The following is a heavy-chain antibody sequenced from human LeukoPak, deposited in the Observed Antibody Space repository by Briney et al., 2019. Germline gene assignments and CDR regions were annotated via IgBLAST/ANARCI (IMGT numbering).Heavy chain of an antibody. Sequence: ASVKVSCKASGYTFTGYYMHWVRQAPGQGLEWMGWINPNSGGTNYAQKFQGRVTMTRDTSISTAYMGLSRLKSDGTAVYYCARGIQLWFPYFDYWGQGTLVTVSS. D-gene: IGHD5-18*01. J-gene: IGHJ4*02. V-gene: IGHV1-2*02. CDR3: ARGIQLWFPYFDY. CDR2: INPNSGGT. CDR1: GYTFTGYY.